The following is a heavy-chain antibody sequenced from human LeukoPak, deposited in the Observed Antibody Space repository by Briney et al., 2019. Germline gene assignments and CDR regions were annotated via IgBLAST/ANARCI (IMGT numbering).Heavy chain of an antibody. V-gene: IGHV3-23*01. CDR3: AKDTVPTY. D-gene: IGHD4-11*01. Sequence: GGSPRLSCAASGFTFSSYAISLVRPAPGKGLEWVSAISGSGGSTYYADSVKGRFTISRDNSKNTLYLQMNSLRAEDTAVYYCAKDTVPTYWGQGTLVTVSS. CDR1: GFTFSSYA. CDR2: ISGSGGST. J-gene: IGHJ4*02.